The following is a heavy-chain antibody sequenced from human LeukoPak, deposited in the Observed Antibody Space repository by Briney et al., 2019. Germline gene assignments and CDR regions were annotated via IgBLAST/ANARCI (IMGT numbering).Heavy chain of an antibody. Sequence: GGCPRHSCAASGFTFSSFWMHCVRQAPGKGLVCVSRINTYVITTIYADSVKGRFPLSRDNAKNTLYLQINSLRVEDTAVYFCFRGYDVWG. CDR1: GFTFSSFW. J-gene: IGHJ6*01. CDR3: FRGYDV. V-gene: IGHV3-74*01. D-gene: IGHD2-15*01. CDR2: INTYVITT.